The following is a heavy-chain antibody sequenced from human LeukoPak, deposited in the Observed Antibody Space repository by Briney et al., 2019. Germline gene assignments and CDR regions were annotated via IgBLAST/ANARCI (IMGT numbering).Heavy chain of an antibody. CDR2: INPGAGGT. Sequence: GASVKLSCKASGYTFTGYYIHWVRQAPGQGLEWMGIINPGAGGTNYAQNFQGRVTMTRDTSTSTVYMELNSLRSEDTAVYYCARRDCSSAICGWFDPWGQGTLVTVSS. CDR3: ARRDCSSAICGWFDP. J-gene: IGHJ5*02. V-gene: IGHV1-46*01. CDR1: GYTFTGYY. D-gene: IGHD2-2*01.